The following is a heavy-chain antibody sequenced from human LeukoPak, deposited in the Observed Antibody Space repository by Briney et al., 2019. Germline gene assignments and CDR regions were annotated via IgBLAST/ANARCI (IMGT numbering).Heavy chain of an antibody. CDR3: ATPPTGAAGPFDY. CDR2: ISYDGSNK. J-gene: IGHJ4*02. CDR1: GFTFSSYG. V-gene: IGHV3-30*03. Sequence: PGKSLRLSCAASGFTFSSYGMHWVRQAPGKGLEWVAVISYDGSNKYYADSVKGRFSISRAKNTLYLQMNSLRAEDTAVYYCATPPTGAAGPFDYWGQGTLVTVSS. D-gene: IGHD6-13*01.